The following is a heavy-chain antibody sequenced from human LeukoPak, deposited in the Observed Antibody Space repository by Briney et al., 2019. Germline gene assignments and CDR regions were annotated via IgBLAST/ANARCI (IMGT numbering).Heavy chain of an antibody. D-gene: IGHD4-23*01. CDR1: GYTFTSYD. CDR3: ARDYGGSSGWFDP. CDR2: MSPNSDNT. Sequence: VASVKVSCKASGYTFTSYDINWVRQATGQGLEWMGWMSPNSDNTGYAQKFQGRVTFTRDTSTSTAYMELRSLTSEDTAVYYCARDYGGSSGWFDPWGQGTLVTVSS. V-gene: IGHV1-8*01. J-gene: IGHJ5*02.